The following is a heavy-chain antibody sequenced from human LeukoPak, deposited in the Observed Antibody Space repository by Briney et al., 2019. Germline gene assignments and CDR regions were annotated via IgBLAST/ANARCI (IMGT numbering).Heavy chain of an antibody. V-gene: IGHV3-64*01. Sequence: GGSLRLSCAASGFTFSSYAMHWVRQAPGKGLEYVSAISSNGGSTYYANSVKGRFTISRDNSKNTLYLQMGSLRAEDMAVYYCARGSSSPVYYYYMDVWGKGTTVTVSS. CDR1: GFTFSSYA. J-gene: IGHJ6*03. D-gene: IGHD6-13*01. CDR2: ISSNGGST. CDR3: ARGSSSPVYYYYMDV.